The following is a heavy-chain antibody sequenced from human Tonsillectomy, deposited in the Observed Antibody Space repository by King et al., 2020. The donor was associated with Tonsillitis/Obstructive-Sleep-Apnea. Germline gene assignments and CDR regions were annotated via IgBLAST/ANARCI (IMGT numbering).Heavy chain of an antibody. CDR2: ISAYNGNT. V-gene: IGHV1-18*01. Sequence: QLVQSGPEVKKPGASLKVSCKTSGYTFTNYDLSWVRQAPGHGLEWMGWISAYNGNTNYAQKFQGRVTMTTDTSTSTAYMELRSLRSDDTAVYYCATRTTGDAFDIWGQGTMVTVSP. D-gene: IGHD3-9*01. CDR1: GYTFTNYD. CDR3: ATRTTGDAFDI. J-gene: IGHJ3*02.